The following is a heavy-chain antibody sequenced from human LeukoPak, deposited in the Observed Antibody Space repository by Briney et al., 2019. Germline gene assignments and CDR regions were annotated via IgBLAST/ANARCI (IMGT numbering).Heavy chain of an antibody. D-gene: IGHD1-26*01. CDR2: INHSGST. Sequence: PSETLSLTCAVYGGSFSGYYWSWIRQPPGKGLEWIGEINHSGSTNYNPSLKSRVTISVDTSKNQFSLKLSSVTAADTAVYYCARRVSGSYYGFDYWGQGTLVTVSS. V-gene: IGHV4-34*01. J-gene: IGHJ4*02. CDR3: ARRVSGSYYGFDY. CDR1: GGSFSGYY.